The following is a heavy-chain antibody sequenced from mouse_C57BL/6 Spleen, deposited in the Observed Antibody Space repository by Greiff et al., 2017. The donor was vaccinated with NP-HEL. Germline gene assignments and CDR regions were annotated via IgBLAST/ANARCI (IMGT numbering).Heavy chain of an antibody. CDR2: IRSKSNNYAT. D-gene: IGHD3-2*02. CDR1: GFSFNTYA. J-gene: IGHJ3*01. CDR3: VGSSGPEWFAY. V-gene: IGHV10-1*01. Sequence: EVKVVESGGGLVQPKGSLKLSCAASGFSFNTYAMNWVRQAPGKGLEWVARIRSKSNNYATYYAVSVKDRFTISRDDSESMLYLQMNNLKTENTAMYCCVGSSGPEWFAYWGPGTLVTVSA.